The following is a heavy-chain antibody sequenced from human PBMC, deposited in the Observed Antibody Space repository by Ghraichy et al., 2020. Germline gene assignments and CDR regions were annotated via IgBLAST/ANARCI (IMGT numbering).Heavy chain of an antibody. CDR3: ARQEGAIAFDY. V-gene: IGHV5-51*01. CDR1: GYTFTNYW. J-gene: IGHJ4*02. CDR2: ISPVDSDT. Sequence: GESLNISCKGSGYTFTNYWIGWVRQMPGKGLEWMGIISPVDSDTRYSPSFQGQVTMSVDKSISTAYLQWSSLKDSDTAMYYCARQEGAIAFDYWGQGTLITVSS. D-gene: IGHD2-2*02.